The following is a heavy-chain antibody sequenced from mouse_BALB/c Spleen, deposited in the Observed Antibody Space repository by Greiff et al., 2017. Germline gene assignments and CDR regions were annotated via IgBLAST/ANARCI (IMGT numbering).Heavy chain of an antibody. CDR3: IYGNLDY. CDR1: GFNIKDYY. CDR2: IDPENGDT. Sequence: DVQLQESGAELVRSGASVKLSCTASGFNIKDYYMHWVKQRPEQGLEWIGWIDPENGDTEYAPKFQGKATMTADTSSNTAYLQLSSLTSEDTAVYYCIYGNLDYWGQGTTLTVSS. J-gene: IGHJ2*01. V-gene: IGHV14-4*02. D-gene: IGHD2-1*01.